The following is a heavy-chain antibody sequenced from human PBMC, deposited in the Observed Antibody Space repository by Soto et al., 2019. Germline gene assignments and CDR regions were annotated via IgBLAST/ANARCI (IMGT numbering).Heavy chain of an antibody. Sequence: QVQLVESGGGVVQPGRSLRLSCAASGFTFSSYAMHWVRQAPGKGLEWVAIISYDGSNKYYADSVKGRFTISRDNSKNTLYLQMNSLRAEDTAVYYCARDGGYSYGAFPSYYFDYWGQGTLVTVSS. V-gene: IGHV3-30-3*01. CDR3: ARDGGYSYGAFPSYYFDY. CDR2: ISYDGSNK. CDR1: GFTFSSYA. D-gene: IGHD5-18*01. J-gene: IGHJ4*02.